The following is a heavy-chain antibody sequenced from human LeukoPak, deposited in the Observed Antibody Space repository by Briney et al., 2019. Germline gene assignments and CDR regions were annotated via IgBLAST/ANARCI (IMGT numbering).Heavy chain of an antibody. CDR1: GFPFDDYA. CDR3: AREAGYSSSRGYYYGMDV. CDR2: ISWNSGSI. Sequence: GGSLRLSCAASGFPFDDYAMHWVRQAPGKGLEWVSGISWNSGSIGYADSVKGRFTISRDNAKNSLYLQMNSLRAEDTALYYCAREAGYSSSRGYYYGMDVWGQGTTVTVSS. J-gene: IGHJ6*02. D-gene: IGHD6-13*01. V-gene: IGHV3-9*01.